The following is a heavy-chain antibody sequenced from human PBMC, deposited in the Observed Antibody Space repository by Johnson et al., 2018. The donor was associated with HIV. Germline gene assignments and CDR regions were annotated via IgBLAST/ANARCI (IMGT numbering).Heavy chain of an antibody. Sequence: EVQLVESGGGLVQPGGSLRLSCAASGFTFSSYWMHWVRQAPGKGLVWVSRINWNGGSTGYADSVKGRFTISRDNARNSLYLQMNSLRAEDTDLYYCARATWSDDAFAIWGQGTMVTVSS. CDR2: INWNGGST. CDR1: GFTFSSYW. J-gene: IGHJ3*02. V-gene: IGHV3-74*01. D-gene: IGHD2-8*01. CDR3: ARATWSDDAFAI.